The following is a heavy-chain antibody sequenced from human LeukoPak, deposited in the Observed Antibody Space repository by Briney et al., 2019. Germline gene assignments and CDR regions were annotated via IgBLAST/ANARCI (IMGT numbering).Heavy chain of an antibody. CDR3: ARDPFQRTGHRGYSSSWPDAFDI. D-gene: IGHD6-13*01. CDR2: ISAYNGNT. J-gene: IGHJ3*02. V-gene: IGHV1-18*01. CDR1: GYTFTSYG. Sequence: ASVKVSCKASGYTFTSYGISWVRQAPGQGLEWMGWISAYNGNTNYARKLQGRVTMTTDTSTSTAYMELRSLRSDDTAVYYCARDPFQRTGHRGYSSSWPDAFDIWGQGTMVTVSS.